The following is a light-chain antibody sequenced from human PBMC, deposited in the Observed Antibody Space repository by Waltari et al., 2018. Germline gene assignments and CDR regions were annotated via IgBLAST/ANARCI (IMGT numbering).Light chain of an antibody. J-gene: IGKJ1*01. CDR2: GAA. V-gene: IGKV3-20*01. Sequence: SCRASQSVSSSYLAWYQQNPGQAPRLLIYGAASRATGIPDRFSRSGSGTDFTLTISRLEPEDFAVYYCQQYGSSRTFGQGTKVEIK. CDR1: QSVSSSY. CDR3: QQYGSSRT.